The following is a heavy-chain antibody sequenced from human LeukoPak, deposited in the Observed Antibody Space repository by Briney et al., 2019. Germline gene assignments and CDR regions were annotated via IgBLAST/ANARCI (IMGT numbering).Heavy chain of an antibody. Sequence: GGSLRLSCAASGFTVSSTYMTWVRQAPGKGVEWVSVIYSGGITYSADSVKGRFTISRDNSKNTLYLEMNSLRAEDTAVYYCARGISSSSCCHFDHWGQRTLVTVSS. D-gene: IGHD2-2*01. J-gene: IGHJ4*02. CDR1: GFTVSSTY. CDR2: IYSGGIT. CDR3: ARGISSSSCCHFDH. V-gene: IGHV3-66*02.